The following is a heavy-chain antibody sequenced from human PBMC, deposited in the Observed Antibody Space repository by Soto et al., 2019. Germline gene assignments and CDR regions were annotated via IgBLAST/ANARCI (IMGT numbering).Heavy chain of an antibody. CDR2: ISYDGSNK. Sequence: GGSLRLSCAPSGFTFSSYGMHWVRQAPGKGLEWVAVISYDGSNKYYAGSVKVRFTISRDNSKNTLYLQMNSLRAEDTAVYYCWGEARQNYYYYYGMYVWGQGTTVTVSS. D-gene: IGHD6-6*01. CDR1: GFTFSSYG. J-gene: IGHJ6*02. CDR3: WGEARQNYYYYYGMYV. V-gene: IGHV3-30*03.